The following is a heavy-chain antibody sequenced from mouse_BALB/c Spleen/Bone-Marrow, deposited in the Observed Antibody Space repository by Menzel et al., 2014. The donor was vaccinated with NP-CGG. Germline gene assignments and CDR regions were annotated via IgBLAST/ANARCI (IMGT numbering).Heavy chain of an antibody. CDR3: ARQRAYAMDY. V-gene: IGHV5-12*02. CDR1: GFTFSDYY. Sequence: EVKLVESGGGLVQPGGSLKLSCATSGFTFSDYYMYWVRQTPEKRLEWVAYITKGGGSTYYPDIVKGRFTISRDNAKNTLYLQMSRLKSEDTAMYYCARQRAYAMDYWVQGTSVTGSS. D-gene: IGHD3-1*01. J-gene: IGHJ4*01. CDR2: ITKGGGST.